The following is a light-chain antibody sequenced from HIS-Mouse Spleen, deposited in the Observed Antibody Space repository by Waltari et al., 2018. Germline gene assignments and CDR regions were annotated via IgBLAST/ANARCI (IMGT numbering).Light chain of an antibody. V-gene: IGLV2-23*01. Sequence: QSALTQPASVSGSPGQSITTSCTGTSSHAGSYNLVSWYQQHPGKAPKPMIYEGSKRPSGVSNRFSGSKSGNTASLTISGLQAEDEADYYCCSYAGSSTWVFGGGTKLTVL. CDR3: CSYAGSSTWV. CDR1: SSHAGSYNL. J-gene: IGLJ3*02. CDR2: EGS.